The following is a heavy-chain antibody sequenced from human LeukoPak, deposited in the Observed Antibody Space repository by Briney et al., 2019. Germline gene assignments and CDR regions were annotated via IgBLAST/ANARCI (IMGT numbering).Heavy chain of an antibody. D-gene: IGHD3-10*01. CDR2: ISYDGRNK. CDR3: ARRVSGSYLDY. Sequence: GGSLRLSCAASGFTFSSYAMHWVRQAPGKGLEWVAVISYDGRNKYYADSVKGRFTISRDNAKNSLYLQMNSLRDDDTAVYYCARRVSGSYLDYWGQGILVTVSS. CDR1: GFTFSSYA. J-gene: IGHJ4*02. V-gene: IGHV3-30-3*01.